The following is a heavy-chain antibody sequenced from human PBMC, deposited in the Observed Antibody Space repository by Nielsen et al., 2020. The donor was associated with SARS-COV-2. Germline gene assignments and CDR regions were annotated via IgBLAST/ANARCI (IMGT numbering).Heavy chain of an antibody. CDR1: GFTFSSYS. J-gene: IGHJ4*02. V-gene: IGHV3-21*01. CDR3: ARVGSYGDPEYLDY. Sequence: GASLKISCAGSGFTFSSYSMNWVRQPPGKGLEWVSSISTSSSYIYYADSVKGRFTTSRDNAKNSLYLQLNSLRAEDTAVYYCARVGSYGDPEYLDYWGQGALVTVSS. CDR2: ISTSSSYI. D-gene: IGHD4/OR15-4a*01.